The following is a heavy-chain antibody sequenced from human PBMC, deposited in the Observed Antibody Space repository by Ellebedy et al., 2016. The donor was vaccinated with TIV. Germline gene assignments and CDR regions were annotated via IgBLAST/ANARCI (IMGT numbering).Heavy chain of an antibody. J-gene: IGHJ4*02. CDR1: GFTFSSYA. D-gene: IGHD1-26*01. CDR3: VKSSGTWY. Sequence: GESLKISCVGSGFTFSSYAMSWVRQAPGKGLEWVSAIGDSGGTTYYADSVKGRFTISRDNSKSTLYLQMSSLRAEDTAVYYCVKSSGTWYWGQGTLVTVSS. V-gene: IGHV3-23*01. CDR2: IGDSGGTT.